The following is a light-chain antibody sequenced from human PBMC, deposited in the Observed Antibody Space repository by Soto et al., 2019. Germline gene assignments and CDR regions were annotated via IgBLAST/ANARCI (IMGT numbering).Light chain of an antibody. CDR2: AAS. CDR3: QQYYSYPYT. Sequence: AIRMTQSPSSLSASTGDRVTITCRASQGISSYLAGYQQKPGKAPKLLIYAASTLQSGVPSRFSGSGSGTDFTLTISCLQSEDFATYSCQQYYSYPYTFGQGTKLEIK. V-gene: IGKV1-8*01. CDR1: QGISSY. J-gene: IGKJ2*01.